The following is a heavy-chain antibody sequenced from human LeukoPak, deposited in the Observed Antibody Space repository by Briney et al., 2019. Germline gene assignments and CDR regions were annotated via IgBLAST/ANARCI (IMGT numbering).Heavy chain of an antibody. CDR1: GGTFSSYA. Sequence: ASVKVSCKASGGTFSSYAISWVRQAPGQGLEWMGWINPNSGGTNYAQKFQGRVTMTRDTSISTAYMELSRLRSDDTAVYYCARDLGAVAGTRSAFDIWGQGTMVTVSS. J-gene: IGHJ3*02. V-gene: IGHV1-2*02. CDR3: ARDLGAVAGTRSAFDI. CDR2: INPNSGGT. D-gene: IGHD6-19*01.